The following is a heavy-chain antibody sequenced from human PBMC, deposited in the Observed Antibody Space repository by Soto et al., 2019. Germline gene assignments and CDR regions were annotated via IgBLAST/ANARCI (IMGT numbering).Heavy chain of an antibody. CDR3: VRARGDYYRYFQD. J-gene: IGHJ1*01. V-gene: IGHV3-20*04. Sequence: DVQLVESGGSVVRPGGSLRLSCAASGFTFGDHGMIWVRQAPGKGLEWVSGINWNGGSTGYVDSVKGRFTISRDNAKNSIYLQMDSRRADDTALYYCVRARGDYYRYFQDWGQGTMVTVSS. CDR2: INWNGGST. D-gene: IGHD1-26*01. CDR1: GFTFGDHG.